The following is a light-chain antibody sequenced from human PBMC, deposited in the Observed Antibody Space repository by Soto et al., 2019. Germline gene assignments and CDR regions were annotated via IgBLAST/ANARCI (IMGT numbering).Light chain of an antibody. V-gene: IGKV1-39*01. J-gene: IGKJ2*01. Sequence: DIPMTQSPSSLSASVGDRVTITCRASQTLSNYLNWYQQKPGKAPNLLIYAASSLQGGVPSRFSGRGSGTDFTLTISSLQPEDSATYYCQQSYSTSSYTFGQGTKLDI. CDR1: QTLSNY. CDR3: QQSYSTSSYT. CDR2: AAS.